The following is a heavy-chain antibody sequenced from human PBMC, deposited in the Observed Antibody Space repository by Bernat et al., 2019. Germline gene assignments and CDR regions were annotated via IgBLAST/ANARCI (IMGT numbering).Heavy chain of an antibody. V-gene: IGHV3-7*01. Sequence: EVQLVESGGGLVQPGGSLRLSCAASGFTFSASWMSWVRQAPGKGLEWVANIKEDGSKKNYLDSVKGRFTISRDNAKNSLYLQMNSLRAEDTAVYYCTDGGYLDWWGQGTLVTVSS. CDR2: IKEDGSKK. J-gene: IGHJ4*02. CDR3: TDGGYLDW. CDR1: GFTFSASW. D-gene: IGHD3-16*01.